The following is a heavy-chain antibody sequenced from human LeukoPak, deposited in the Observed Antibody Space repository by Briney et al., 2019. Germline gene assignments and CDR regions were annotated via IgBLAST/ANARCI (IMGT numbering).Heavy chain of an antibody. V-gene: IGHV3-9*01. CDR2: ISWNSGSI. CDR1: GFTFDDYA. J-gene: IGHJ4*02. Sequence: GGSLRLSCAASGFTFDDYAMHWVRQAPGKGLEWGSGISWNSGSIGYADSVNGRFTISRDNAKNSLYLQMNSLRAEDTALYYCARGEDTAMAIVSYWGQGTLVTVSS. CDR3: ARGEDTAMAIVSY. D-gene: IGHD5-18*01.